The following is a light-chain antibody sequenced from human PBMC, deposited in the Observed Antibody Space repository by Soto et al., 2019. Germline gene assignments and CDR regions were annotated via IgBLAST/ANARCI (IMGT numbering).Light chain of an antibody. J-gene: IGKJ1*01. V-gene: IGKV1-5*03. CDR2: KAS. CDR3: QHYNSYSEA. Sequence: DIQMTQSPSTLSGSVGDRVTITCRASQTISSWLAWYQRKPGKAPKLLIYKASTLKSGVPSRFSGSGSGTEFTLTNSSLQPDDFATYYCQHYNSYSEAVGQGTKVDIK. CDR1: QTISSW.